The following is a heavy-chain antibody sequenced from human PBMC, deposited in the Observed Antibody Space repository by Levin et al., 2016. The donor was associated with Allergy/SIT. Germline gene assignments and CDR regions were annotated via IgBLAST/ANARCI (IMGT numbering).Heavy chain of an antibody. V-gene: IGHV3-9*01. Sequence: VRQAPGKGLEWVSGISWNSGSIGYADSVKGRFTISRDNAKNSLYLQMNSLRAEDTALYYCAKGGQRWLQLPYDYWGQGTLVTVSS. J-gene: IGHJ4*02. D-gene: IGHD5-24*01. CDR3: AKGGQRWLQLPYDY. CDR2: ISWNSGSI.